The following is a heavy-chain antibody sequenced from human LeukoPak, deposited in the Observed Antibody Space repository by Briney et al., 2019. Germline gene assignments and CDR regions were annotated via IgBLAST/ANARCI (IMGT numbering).Heavy chain of an antibody. CDR3: AKDRVFGVVTHLDY. CDR2: MSGSGGST. J-gene: IGHJ4*02. CDR1: GFTFTSYV. D-gene: IGHD3-3*01. Sequence: PGGSLRLSCAASGFTFTSYVMSWVRQAPGKGLEWVSAMSGSGGSTYYADSVKGRFTISRDNSNNTLYLQMNSLRAEDTAVYYCAKDRVFGVVTHLDYWGQGTLVTVSS. V-gene: IGHV3-23*01.